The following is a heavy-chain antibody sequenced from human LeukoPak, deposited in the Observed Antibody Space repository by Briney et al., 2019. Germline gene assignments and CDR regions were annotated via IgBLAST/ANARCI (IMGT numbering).Heavy chain of an antibody. CDR1: GYTFTSYY. CDR3: ARDLWYRTYYYYYGMDV. CDR2: INPNAGSA. D-gene: IGHD2-21*01. Sequence: GASVKVSCTASGYTFTSYYMHWVRQAPGQGLEWMGIINPNAGSATYAQKFQGRVTMTRDTSTSTVYMELSSLRSEDTAVYYCARDLWYRTYYYYYGMDVWGQGTTVTVSS. J-gene: IGHJ6*02. V-gene: IGHV1-46*01.